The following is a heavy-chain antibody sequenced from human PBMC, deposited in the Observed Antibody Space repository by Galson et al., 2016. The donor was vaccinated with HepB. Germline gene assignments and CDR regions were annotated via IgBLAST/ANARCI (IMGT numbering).Heavy chain of an antibody. V-gene: IGHV3-9*01. Sequence: SLRLSCAASGFTFKDYAMHWVRQAPGKGLEWVSGIGWNSGNIGYADSVKGRFTVSRDNAKKSLYLQMDSLRAEDTALYYCAKGQTSTRYGMDVWGKGTTVTVSS. J-gene: IGHJ6*04. CDR3: AKGQTSTRYGMDV. CDR1: GFTFKDYA. CDR2: IGWNSGNI. D-gene: IGHD2-2*01.